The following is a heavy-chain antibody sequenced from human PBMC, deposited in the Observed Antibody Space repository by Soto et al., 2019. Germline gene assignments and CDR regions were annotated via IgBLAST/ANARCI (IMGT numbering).Heavy chain of an antibody. Sequence: GGSLRLSCVASGFSLSKFGMHWVRQAPGKGLEWVAVLRDDADDAYYADSVKGRFTISRDNSKNTLYLQMSSLRAEDTAAYYCARPYTSNSNWFDPWGQGTLVTVSS. CDR2: LRDDADDA. D-gene: IGHD6-19*01. J-gene: IGHJ5*02. CDR1: GFSLSKFG. V-gene: IGHV3-33*01. CDR3: ARPYTSNSNWFDP.